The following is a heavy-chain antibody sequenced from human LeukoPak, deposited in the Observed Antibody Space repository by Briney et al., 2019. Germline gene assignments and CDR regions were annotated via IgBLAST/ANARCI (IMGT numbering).Heavy chain of an antibody. Sequence: SQTLSLTCAISGDRVSSNSAAWNWIRQSPSRGLEWLGRTYYRSKWYYDYAVSVKSRITINPDTSKNQFSLQLDSVTLEDTAVYYCARARIVGATRCLNYWGQGTPVTVSS. D-gene: IGHD1-26*01. V-gene: IGHV6-1*01. J-gene: IGHJ4*02. CDR2: TYYRSKWYY. CDR3: ARARIVGATRCLNY. CDR1: GDRVSSNSAA.